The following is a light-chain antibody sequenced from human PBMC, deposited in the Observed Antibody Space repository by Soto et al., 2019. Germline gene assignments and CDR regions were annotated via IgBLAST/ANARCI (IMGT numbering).Light chain of an antibody. Sequence: DIQMTQSPSSLSASVSDRVTITCRASQSISRYLNWYQQMPGKAPKLLIYAASSLQSGVPSRFSGSGSGTDFTLTISSLQAEDFATYYCEQSYSTPYTFGRGTKVEIK. CDR1: QSISRY. CDR2: AAS. CDR3: EQSYSTPYT. J-gene: IGKJ2*01. V-gene: IGKV1-39*01.